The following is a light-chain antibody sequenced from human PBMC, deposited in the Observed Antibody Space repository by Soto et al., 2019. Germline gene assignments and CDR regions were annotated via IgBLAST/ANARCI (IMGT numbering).Light chain of an antibody. J-gene: IGLJ1*01. CDR1: SSDVGGYNY. V-gene: IGLV2-11*01. Sequence: QSALTQPRSVSGSPGQSVTISCTGTSSDVGGYNYVSWYLQHPGKAPKLMLYDVSKRPSGVPDRFSGSKSGNTASLTISGLQAEDEADYYCCSYAATYTYVFGTGTKLTVL. CDR3: CSYAATYTYV. CDR2: DVS.